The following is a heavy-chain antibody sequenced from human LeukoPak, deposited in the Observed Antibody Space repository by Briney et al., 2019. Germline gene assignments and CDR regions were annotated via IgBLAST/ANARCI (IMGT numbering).Heavy chain of an antibody. Sequence: SETLSLTCTASGSSGSSGSYYWGWFRPPAGKELEWIRNIYSSSGANYNRSRKPRVAIPVDTCNDRFSLKLSPVSAADTAKYFCTRGTRGYRYGWGQGSLVTVSS. CDR1: GSSGSSGSYY. V-gene: IGHV4-61*01. CDR2: IYSSSGA. D-gene: IGHD5-18*01. CDR3: TRGTRGYRYG. J-gene: IGHJ1*01.